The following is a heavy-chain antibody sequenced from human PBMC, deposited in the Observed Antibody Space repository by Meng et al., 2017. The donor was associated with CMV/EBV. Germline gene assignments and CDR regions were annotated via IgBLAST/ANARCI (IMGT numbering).Heavy chain of an antibody. CDR2: IYYSGST. V-gene: IGHV4-31*02. D-gene: IGHD3-10*01. CDR3: ARDTMVRGGVWFDP. Sequence: SGGSISRCGYYWSWIRQHPGKGLEWIGYIYYSGSTYYNPSLKSRVTISVDTSKNQFSLKLSSVTAADTAVYYCARDTMVRGGVWFDPWGQGTLVTVSS. CDR1: GGSISRCGYY. J-gene: IGHJ5*02.